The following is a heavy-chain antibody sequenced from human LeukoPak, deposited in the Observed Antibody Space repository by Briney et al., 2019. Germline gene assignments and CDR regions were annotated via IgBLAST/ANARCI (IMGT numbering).Heavy chain of an antibody. CDR2: IFYSVST. Sequence: SSETLSLTCTVSGGSISGYYCSWIRQPPGKGLEWIWYIFYSVSTNYNPSLKSRVTISVDTSKNQFSLKLSSVTAADTAVYYCARGEWDLLFDYWGQGTLVTVSS. D-gene: IGHD1-26*01. V-gene: IGHV4-59*01. CDR3: ARGEWDLLFDY. CDR1: GGSISGYY. J-gene: IGHJ4*02.